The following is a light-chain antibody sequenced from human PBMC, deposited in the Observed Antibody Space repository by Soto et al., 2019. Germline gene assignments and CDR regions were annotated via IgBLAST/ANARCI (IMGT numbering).Light chain of an antibody. CDR1: SSDVGSYNL. CDR2: EGS. J-gene: IGLJ2*01. Sequence: QSALTQPASVSGSPGQSITISCTGTSSDVGSYNLVSWYQQHPGKAPKLMIYEGSKRPSGVSNRFSGSKSGNTASLTISGLQSEDEAVYYCCSYAGSSTPHVVFGGGTQLTVL. V-gene: IGLV2-23*01. CDR3: CSYAGSSTPHVV.